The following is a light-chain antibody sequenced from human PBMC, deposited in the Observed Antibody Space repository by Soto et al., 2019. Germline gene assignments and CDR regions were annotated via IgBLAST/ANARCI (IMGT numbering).Light chain of an antibody. CDR2: LGS. J-gene: IGKJ5*01. Sequence: DIVMTQSPLSLPVTPGEPASISCRSSQSLLHRNGYNYLDWYLQKPGQSPQLLIYLGSNRASGVPDRFSGSGSGTEFTLKISRVEAEDVGVYYCMQALQTPTFGQGTRLEIK. V-gene: IGKV2-28*01. CDR1: QSLLHRNGYNY. CDR3: MQALQTPT.